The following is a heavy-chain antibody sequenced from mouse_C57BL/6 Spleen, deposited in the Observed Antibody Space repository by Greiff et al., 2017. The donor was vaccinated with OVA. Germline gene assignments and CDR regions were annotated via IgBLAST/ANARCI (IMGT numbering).Heavy chain of an antibody. CDR2: INPNNGGT. V-gene: IGHV1-26*01. Sequence: VQLQQSGPELVKPGASVKISCKASGYTFTDYYMNWVKQSHGKSLEWIGDINPNNGGTSYNQKFKGKATLTVDKSSSTAYMELRSLTSEDSAVYYCARSDRYYAMDYWGQGTSVTVSS. CDR3: ARSDRYYAMDY. CDR1: GYTFTDYY. J-gene: IGHJ4*01.